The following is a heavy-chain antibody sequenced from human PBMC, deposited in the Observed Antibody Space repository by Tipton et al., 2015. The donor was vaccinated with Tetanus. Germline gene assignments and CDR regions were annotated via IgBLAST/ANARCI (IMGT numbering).Heavy chain of an antibody. D-gene: IGHD2-15*01. CDR3: ARAPVTATRIRRSRYFDY. J-gene: IGHJ4*02. CDR1: GGSFSGYY. Sequence: GLVKPSETLSLTCAVYGGSFSGYYWSWIRQPPGKGLEWIGEINHSGSTTYNPSLKSRVTISVDTPKNQFSLKLSSVTAADTAVYYCARAPVTATRIRRSRYFDYWGQGTLVTVSS. CDR2: INHSGST. V-gene: IGHV4-34*01.